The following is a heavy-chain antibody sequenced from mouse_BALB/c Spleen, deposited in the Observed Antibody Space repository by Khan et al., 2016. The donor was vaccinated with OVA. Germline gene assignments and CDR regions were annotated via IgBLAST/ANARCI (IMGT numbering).Heavy chain of an antibody. J-gene: IGHJ3*01. CDR1: GDSITSGY. CDR3: ARSTYSYAFAY. Sequence: EVKLLESGPSLVKPSQTLSLTCSVTGDSITSGYWSWIRKFPGNKLEYMGYMIYTGYTDYNPSLKSRIAITRHTSKNQYYLQLNSMTAEDTATYYCARSTYSYAFAYWGQGTLVTVSA. V-gene: IGHV3-8*02. D-gene: IGHD2-12*01. CDR2: MIYTGYT.